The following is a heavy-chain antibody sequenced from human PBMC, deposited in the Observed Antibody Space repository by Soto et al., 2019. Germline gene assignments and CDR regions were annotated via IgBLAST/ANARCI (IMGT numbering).Heavy chain of an antibody. J-gene: IGHJ3*02. V-gene: IGHV4-4*02. CDR1: GDSISTNHW. CDR3: ARVREYSGYGNAFDI. Sequence: PSETLSLTCAVSGDSISTNHWWTWVRQPPGKGLEWIGEVFHSGSTNYSPSLKSRVVISVDMSNNLFSLTLTSVTAADTAVYYCARVREYSGYGNAFDIWGQGTMVT. D-gene: IGHD5-12*01. CDR2: VFHSGST.